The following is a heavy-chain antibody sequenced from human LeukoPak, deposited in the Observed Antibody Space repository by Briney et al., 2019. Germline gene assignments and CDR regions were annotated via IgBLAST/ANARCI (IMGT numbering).Heavy chain of an antibody. Sequence: SETLSLTRTVSGGSIGYFYWSWIRQPPGKGLEWIGSIYYSGITYYNPSLKTRVTISVDTSKSQFSLRLNSMTAADTAVYYCARAGDYNNYVFDHWGQGTLVTVSS. J-gene: IGHJ4*02. D-gene: IGHD4-11*01. CDR1: GGSIGYFY. CDR2: IYYSGIT. CDR3: ARAGDYNNYVFDH. V-gene: IGHV4-59*01.